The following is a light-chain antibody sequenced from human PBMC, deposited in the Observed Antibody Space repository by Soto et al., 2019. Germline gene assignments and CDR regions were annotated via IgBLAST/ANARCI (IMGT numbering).Light chain of an antibody. J-gene: IGKJ5*01. CDR2: AAS. V-gene: IGKV1-39*01. CDR1: QSISSY. CDR3: QQRSNSIT. Sequence: DIQMTQCPSSLSASVGDRVTITCRASQSISSYLNWYQQKPGKAPKLLIYAASSLQSGIPARFSGSGSGTDFTLTISSLEPEDFAVYYCQQRSNSITFGQGTRLEIK.